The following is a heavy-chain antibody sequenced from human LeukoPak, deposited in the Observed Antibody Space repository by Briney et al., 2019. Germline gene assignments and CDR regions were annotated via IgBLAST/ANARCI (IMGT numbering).Heavy chain of an antibody. CDR3: ARRGSYGTVNYRRRQEGYHFDQ. D-gene: IGHD4-17*01. CDR1: GFSFSTYG. V-gene: IGHV3-33*01. CDR2: IRSDGSND. Sequence: PGGSLRLSCVASGFSFSTYGMHWVRQFPGKGLEWVAVIRSDGSNDDYIDSVKGRFTISRDNSKNTLYLQMNDLRADDSALYYCARRGSYGTVNYRRRQEGYHFDQWGQGTLVTVSS. J-gene: IGHJ4*02.